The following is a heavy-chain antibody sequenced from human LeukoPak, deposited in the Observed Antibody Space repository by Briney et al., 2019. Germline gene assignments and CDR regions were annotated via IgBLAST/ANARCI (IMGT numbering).Heavy chain of an antibody. CDR1: GFTFSNAW. D-gene: IGHD4-17*01. V-gene: IGHV3-15*01. CDR3: AREEYGDHMW. CDR2: IKSKTDGGTT. Sequence: GGSLRLSCAASGFTFSNAWMSWVRQAPGKGLEWVGRIKSKTDGGTTDYAAPVKGRFTISRDNARNSLYLQMNNLRAEDTAVYYCAREEYGDHMWWGQGTLVTVSS. J-gene: IGHJ4*02.